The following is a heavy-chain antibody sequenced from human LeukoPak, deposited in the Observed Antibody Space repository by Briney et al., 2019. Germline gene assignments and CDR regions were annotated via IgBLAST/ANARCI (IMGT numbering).Heavy chain of an antibody. CDR1: GFTFSSYG. CDR3: ARSRGPIADY. V-gene: IGHV3-30*03. Sequence: GRSLRLSCAASGFTFSSYGMHWVRQAPGKGLEWVAVISYDGSNKYYADSVKGRFTISRDNSKNTLYLQMNSLRAEDTAVYYCARSRGPIADYWGQGTLVTVSS. J-gene: IGHJ4*02. D-gene: IGHD3-10*01. CDR2: ISYDGSNK.